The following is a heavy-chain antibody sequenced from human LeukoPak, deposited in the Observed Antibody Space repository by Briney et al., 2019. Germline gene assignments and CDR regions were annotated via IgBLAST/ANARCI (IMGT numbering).Heavy chain of an antibody. D-gene: IGHD3/OR15-3a*01. Sequence: PGGSLRLSCAASGFTFRSHDMSWLRQAPGKGLEWVSGISGSGGSTFYADYVKGRFTISRDNSKNTLYLQMNGLRVEDTAIYYCVREGPRGLAFDIWGQGTMVTVSS. J-gene: IGHJ3*02. CDR1: GFTFRSHD. V-gene: IGHV3-23*01. CDR3: VREGPRGLAFDI. CDR2: ISGSGGST.